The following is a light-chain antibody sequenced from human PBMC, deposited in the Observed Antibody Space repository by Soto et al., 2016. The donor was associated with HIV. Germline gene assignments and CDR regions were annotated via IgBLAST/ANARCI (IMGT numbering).Light chain of an antibody. CDR1: KLGDKY. J-gene: IGLJ2*01. CDR2: QDN. CDR3: QAWDSGTAI. Sequence: SYELTQPPSVSVSPGQTASITCSGDKLGDKYASWYQQKPGQSPVLVIYQDNKRPSGIPERFSGSNSGNTATLTISGTQAMDEADYYCQAWDSGTAIFGGGTKLTVL. V-gene: IGLV3-1*01.